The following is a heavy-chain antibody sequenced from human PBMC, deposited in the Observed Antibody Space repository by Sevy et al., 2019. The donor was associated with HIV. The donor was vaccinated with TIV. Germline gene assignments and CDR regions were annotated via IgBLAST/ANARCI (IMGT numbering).Heavy chain of an antibody. Sequence: GGSLRLSCAASGFTFSNYALTWVRQAPGKGLDWVSSITGSSTTIYYAHSVKGRFTVSRDNSNNTLYLHINSLRAEDTAVYYCARDGLYGGNFEYFQHWGQGTLVTVSS. V-gene: IGHV3-23*01. D-gene: IGHD4-17*01. CDR1: GFTFSNYA. CDR3: ARDGLYGGNFEYFQH. J-gene: IGHJ1*01. CDR2: ITGSSTTI.